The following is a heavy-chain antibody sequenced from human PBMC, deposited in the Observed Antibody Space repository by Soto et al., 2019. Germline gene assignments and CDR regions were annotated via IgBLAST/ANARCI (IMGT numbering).Heavy chain of an antibody. CDR2: ISGSGDST. CDR3: ARRNSGWYFDL. CDR1: GFTFSSYA. Sequence: EVQLLESGGGLVQPGGSLRLSCAASGFTFSSYAMNWVSQAPGKGLQWVSAISGSGDSTYYADSVTGRFTLSTDNSNHTMSLQMNSLRAEATAVYYCARRNSGWYFDLWGRGTLVTFSS. V-gene: IGHV3-23*01. D-gene: IGHD4-4*01. J-gene: IGHJ2*01.